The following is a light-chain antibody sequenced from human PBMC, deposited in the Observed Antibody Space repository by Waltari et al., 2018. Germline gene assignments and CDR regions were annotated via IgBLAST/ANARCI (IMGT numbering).Light chain of an antibody. CDR3: QHYVRIPAT. Sequence: EIVLTQSPGTLSLSPGGRTTLSCRASQRVRGSLTWYQQKAGQAPRLPIYGVSSRATGIPERCSGSGSGTDFSLTISRLESDDFAVYYCQHYVRIPATFGQGTKVDIK. J-gene: IGKJ1*01. V-gene: IGKV3-20*01. CDR2: GVS. CDR1: QRVRGS.